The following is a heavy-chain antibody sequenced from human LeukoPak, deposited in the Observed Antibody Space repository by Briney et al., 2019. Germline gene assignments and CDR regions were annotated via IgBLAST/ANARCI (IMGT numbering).Heavy chain of an antibody. CDR1: GFSLSTSGVG. V-gene: IGHV2-5*02. D-gene: IGHD3-22*01. CDR2: IYWDDDK. CDR3: AHRRHYYDSSGYFDWFDP. J-gene: IGHJ5*02. Sequence: SGPTLVNPTQTLTLTCTFSGFSLSTSGVGVGWIRQSPGKALEWLALIYWDDDKRYSPSLKSRLTITKDTSKNQVVLTMTNMDPVDTATYYCAHRRHYYDSSGYFDWFDPWGQGTLVTVSS.